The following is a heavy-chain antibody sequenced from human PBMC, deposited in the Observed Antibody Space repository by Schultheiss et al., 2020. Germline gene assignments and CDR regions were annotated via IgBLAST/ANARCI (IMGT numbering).Heavy chain of an antibody. Sequence: SETLSLTCAVYGGSFSGYYWSWIRQPPGKGLEWIGEINHSGSTNYNPSLKSRVTISVDTSKNQFSLKLSSVTAADTAVYYCARGSIVLRFLEWLTTDNWFDPWGQGTLVTVSS. CDR1: GGSFSGYY. J-gene: IGHJ5*02. D-gene: IGHD3-3*01. V-gene: IGHV4-34*01. CDR3: ARGSIVLRFLEWLTTDNWFDP. CDR2: INHSGST.